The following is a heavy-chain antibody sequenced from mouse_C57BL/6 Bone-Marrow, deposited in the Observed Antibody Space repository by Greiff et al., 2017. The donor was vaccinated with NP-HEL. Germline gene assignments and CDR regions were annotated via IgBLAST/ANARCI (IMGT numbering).Heavy chain of an antibody. J-gene: IGHJ4*01. D-gene: IGHD1-2*01. CDR1: GFTFSDYY. V-gene: IGHV5-16*01. Sequence: EVMLVESEGGLVQPGRSMKLSCTASGFTFSDYYMAWVRQVPAKGLEWVANINYDGSSTYYLDSLKSRFIISRDNAKNILYLQMSSLKSENTATDYCARGYYGPYAMDDGGQGTSGTVSS. CDR3: ARGYYGPYAMDD. CDR2: INYDGSST.